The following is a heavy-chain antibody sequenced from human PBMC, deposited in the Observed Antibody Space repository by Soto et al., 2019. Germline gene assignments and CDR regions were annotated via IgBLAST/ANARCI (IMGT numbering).Heavy chain of an antibody. CDR1: GFTFSSYS. CDR2: IKQDGSEK. V-gene: IGHV3-7*01. J-gene: IGHJ4*02. D-gene: IGHD2-15*01. Sequence: EVQLVESGGGLVKPGGSLRLSCAASGFTFSSYSMNWVRQAPGKGLEWVANIKQDGSEKYYVDSVKGRFTISRDNAKNSLYLQMNSLRAEDTAVYYCAGSPSGYCSGGSCYYFDYWGQGTLVTVSS. CDR3: AGSPSGYCSGGSCYYFDY.